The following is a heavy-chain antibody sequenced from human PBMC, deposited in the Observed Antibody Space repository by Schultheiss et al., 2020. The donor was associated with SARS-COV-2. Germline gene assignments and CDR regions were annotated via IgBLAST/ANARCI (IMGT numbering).Heavy chain of an antibody. Sequence: GSLRLSCGVSGYSITSGYHWGWIRQPPGEGLEWIDNIYAGGRTYYNPSLKSRVTISVDTSKNQFSLKLSSVTAADTAVYYCASWSHTSGAFDYWGQGTLVTVSS. CDR1: GYSITSGYH. D-gene: IGHD1-26*01. CDR2: IYAGGRT. CDR3: ASWSHTSGAFDY. V-gene: IGHV4-38-2*01. J-gene: IGHJ4*02.